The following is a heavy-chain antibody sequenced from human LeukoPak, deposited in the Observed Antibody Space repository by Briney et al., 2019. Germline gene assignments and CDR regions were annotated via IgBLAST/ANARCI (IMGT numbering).Heavy chain of an antibody. Sequence: GGSLRLSCTASGFTFGDYAMSWVRQAPGKGLEWVGFIRSKAYGGTTEYAASVKGRFTISRDDSKSIAYLQMNSLRAEDTAVYYCAKDADTAMVGLFDYWGQGTLVTVSS. CDR1: GFTFGDYA. D-gene: IGHD5-18*01. V-gene: IGHV3-49*04. J-gene: IGHJ4*02. CDR2: IRSKAYGGTT. CDR3: AKDADTAMVGLFDY.